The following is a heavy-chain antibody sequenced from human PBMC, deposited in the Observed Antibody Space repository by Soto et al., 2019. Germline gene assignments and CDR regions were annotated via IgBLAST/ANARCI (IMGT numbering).Heavy chain of an antibody. V-gene: IGHV3-48*01. D-gene: IGHD3-3*01. CDR1: GFTFSRFD. CDR3: ARDWRDYGMDV. Sequence: EVQVEESGGGLVQPGGSLRLSCAASGFTFSRFDMNWVRQAPGKGLEWLSFIKASSTTIQYADSVKGRFTISRDDAKNSLFLQMNNLRVEDTAVYYCARDWRDYGMDVWGQGTTVTVS. CDR2: IKASSTTI. J-gene: IGHJ6*02.